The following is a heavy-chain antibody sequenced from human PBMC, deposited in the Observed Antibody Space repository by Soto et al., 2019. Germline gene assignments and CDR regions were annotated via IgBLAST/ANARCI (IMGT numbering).Heavy chain of an antibody. D-gene: IGHD3-10*01. V-gene: IGHV3-53*01. CDR3: ARLNYNGAGSVYYGMDV. CDR2: IYSDGST. CDR1: GLTGRSTY. J-gene: IGHJ6*02. Sequence: AGGSLRLSCAPSGLTGRSTYMSWVRQAPGKGLEWVSIIYSDGSTYSAESVKGRFTISRDTSKNTLYLQMNSLRAEDTAVYYCARLNYNGAGSVYYGMDVWGQGTSVTVSS.